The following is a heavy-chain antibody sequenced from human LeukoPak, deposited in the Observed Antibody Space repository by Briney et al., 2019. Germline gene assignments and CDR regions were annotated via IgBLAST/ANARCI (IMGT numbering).Heavy chain of an antibody. CDR1: GFTFSDYW. V-gene: IGHV3-7*01. CDR2: IRQDGGEK. CDR3: ARDGTAAGLYFDL. J-gene: IGHJ4*02. Sequence: GGSLRLSCAVSGFTFSDYWMNWVRQAPGKGLEWVASIRQDGGEKSYVDSVKGRLTISRDNTKLSLYLQMSSLRAEDTGVYYCARDGTAAGLYFDLWGQGTLVTVSS. D-gene: IGHD6-13*01.